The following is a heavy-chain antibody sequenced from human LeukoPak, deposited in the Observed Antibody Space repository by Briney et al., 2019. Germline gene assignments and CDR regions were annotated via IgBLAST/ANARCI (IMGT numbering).Heavy chain of an antibody. J-gene: IGHJ6*03. D-gene: IGHD6-25*01. CDR2: ISAYNGNT. CDR1: GYTFTSYG. V-gene: IGHV1-18*01. CDR3: ARHNYIHQQGLPTLYYYYYRDV. Sequence: GASVKVSCKASGYTFTSYGISWVRQAPGQGLEWRGWISAYNGNTNYAQKLQGRVTMTTDTSTSTAYMELRNLRSDDTAVYYCARHNYIHQQGLPTLYYYYYRDVGGKGTTVTVSS.